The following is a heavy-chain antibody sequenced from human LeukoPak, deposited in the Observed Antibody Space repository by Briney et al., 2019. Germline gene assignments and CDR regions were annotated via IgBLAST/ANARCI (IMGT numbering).Heavy chain of an antibody. Sequence: SVKVSFKATGGTLNSHVINWVRQPPAQGLEWMGGIIPVFGITNYDQKFHGRVTTTTDESTTTAYMEMSSLRSEETAVYYCARGDYYGSESYWHTKWFDPWGQGTLVTVTS. V-gene: IGHV1-69*05. CDR1: GGTLNSHV. J-gene: IGHJ5*02. CDR2: IIPVFGIT. CDR3: ARGDYYGSESYWHTKWFDP. D-gene: IGHD3-10*01.